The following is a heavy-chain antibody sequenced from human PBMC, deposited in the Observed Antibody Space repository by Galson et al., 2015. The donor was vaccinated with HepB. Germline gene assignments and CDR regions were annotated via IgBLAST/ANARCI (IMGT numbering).Heavy chain of an antibody. CDR1: GFTFSGYA. V-gene: IGHV3-30*04. CDR2: ISYDGSNR. CDR3: ARAKYHGSGTSFGYLHY. Sequence: SLRLSCAASGFTFSGYAMHWVRQAPGKGLEWVAVISYDGSNRNYGDSVKGRFTVTRDNSKNTLHLQMSSLRVEDTALYYCARAKYHGSGTSFGYLHYWGQGTLVTVSS. J-gene: IGHJ4*02. D-gene: IGHD3-10*01.